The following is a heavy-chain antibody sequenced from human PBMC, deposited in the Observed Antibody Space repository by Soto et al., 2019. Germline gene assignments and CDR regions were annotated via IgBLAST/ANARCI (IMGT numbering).Heavy chain of an antibody. CDR2: ISGSGGST. Sequence: LRLSCTASGFTFSSYAMSWVRQAPGKGLEWVSVISGSGGSTYYADSVRGRFTISRDNSKNTLYLHMNSLRADDTAIYYCAKEGGGGAAMVTSYFDYWGQGTLVTVSS. CDR1: GFTFSSYA. D-gene: IGHD5-18*01. J-gene: IGHJ4*02. V-gene: IGHV3-23*01. CDR3: AKEGGGGAAMVTSYFDY.